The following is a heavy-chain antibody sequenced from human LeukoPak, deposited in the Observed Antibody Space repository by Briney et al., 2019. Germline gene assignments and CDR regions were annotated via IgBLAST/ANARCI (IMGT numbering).Heavy chain of an antibody. CDR1: GFTFSSYA. J-gene: IGHJ4*02. V-gene: IGHV3-23*01. CDR3: ARESYYYDSSGYYYSFDY. Sequence: GGSLRLSCAASGFTFSSYAMSWVRQAPGKGLEWVSAISGSGGSTYYADSVKGRFTISRDNAKNSLYLQMNSLRAEDTAVYYCARESYYYDSSGYYYSFDYWGQGTLVTVPS. D-gene: IGHD3-22*01. CDR2: ISGSGGST.